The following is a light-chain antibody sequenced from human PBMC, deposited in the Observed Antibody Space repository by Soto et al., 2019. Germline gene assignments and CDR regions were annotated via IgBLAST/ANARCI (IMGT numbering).Light chain of an antibody. CDR1: QSVSSY. CDR3: QQRSNWIT. CDR2: DAS. V-gene: IGKV3-11*01. J-gene: IGKJ5*01. Sequence: EIVLTQSPATLSLSPGERATLSCRASQSVSSYLAWYQQKPGQAPRLLIYDASNRATGIPARFSGSGSGTDFTRTISSIEPEAFAVYYCQQRSNWITFGQGTRLEIK.